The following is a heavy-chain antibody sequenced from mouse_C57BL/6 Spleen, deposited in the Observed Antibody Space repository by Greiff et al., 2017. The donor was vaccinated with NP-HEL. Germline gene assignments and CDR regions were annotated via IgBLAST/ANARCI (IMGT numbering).Heavy chain of an antibody. Sequence: DVKLQESGPGLVKPSQSLSLTCSVPGYSITSGYYWNWIRQFPGNKLEWMGYISYDGSNNYNPSLKNRISITRDTSKNQFFLKLNSVTTEDTATYYCAVSSSYAMDYWGQGTSVTVSS. D-gene: IGHD3-1*01. V-gene: IGHV3-6*01. CDR2: ISYDGSN. CDR1: GYSITSGYY. CDR3: AVSSSYAMDY. J-gene: IGHJ4*01.